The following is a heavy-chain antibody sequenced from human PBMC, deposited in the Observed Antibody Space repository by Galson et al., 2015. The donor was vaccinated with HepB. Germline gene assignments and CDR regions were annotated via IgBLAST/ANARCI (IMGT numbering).Heavy chain of an antibody. CDR3: ATARYSTSPPDN. J-gene: IGHJ4*02. CDR2: ISGYNGNT. V-gene: IGHV1-18*01. D-gene: IGHD6-6*01. Sequence: VSCKASGYTFTKFGISWVRQAPGQGLEWMAWISGYNGNTNYAQKFQGRVTMTTDTSTSTAYMELRSLTSDDTAVYYCATARYSTSPPDNWGQGTLVTVSS. CDR1: GYTFTKFG.